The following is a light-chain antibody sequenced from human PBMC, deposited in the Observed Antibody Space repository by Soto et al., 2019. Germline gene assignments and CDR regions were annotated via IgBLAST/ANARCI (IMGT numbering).Light chain of an antibody. CDR2: GAS. Sequence: DIVLTQSPGTLSLSPGERATLSCWASQTVPSKYLTWSQHKPGQAPRLLIYGASNRATGIPDRFSGSGSGTDFTLTIRRLEPEDFAVYYCQLYGSPGTFGQGTKVEIK. CDR1: QTVPSKY. V-gene: IGKV3-20*01. CDR3: QLYGSPGT. J-gene: IGKJ1*01.